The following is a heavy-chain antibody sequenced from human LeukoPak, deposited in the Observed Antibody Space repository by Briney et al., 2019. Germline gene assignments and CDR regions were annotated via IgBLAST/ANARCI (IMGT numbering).Heavy chain of an antibody. CDR3: ARDELSHLLYYYYYGMDV. CDR2: ISGSGGST. J-gene: IGHJ6*02. CDR1: GFTFSSYA. V-gene: IGHV3-23*01. D-gene: IGHD1-26*01. Sequence: TGGSLRLSCAASGFTFSSYAMSWVRQAPGKGLEWVSAISGSGGSTYYADSVKGRFTISRDNSKNTLYLQMNSLRAEDTAVYYCARDELSHLLYYYYYGMDVWGQGTTVTVSS.